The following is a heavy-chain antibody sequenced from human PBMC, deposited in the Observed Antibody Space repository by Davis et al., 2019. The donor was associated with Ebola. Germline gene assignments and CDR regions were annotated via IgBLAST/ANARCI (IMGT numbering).Heavy chain of an antibody. J-gene: IGHJ4*02. CDR3: ASHYYGTSGHLDY. Sequence: ASVKVSCKASGYTFTDHFMHWVRQAPGQRLELMGWINAANGNAKYSQKFQGRVTITTDTSASTTYLELSSLRSEDTAVYFCASHYYGTSGHLDYWGQGSQVTVSS. V-gene: IGHV1-3*01. D-gene: IGHD3-10*01. CDR2: INAANGNA. CDR1: GYTFTDHF.